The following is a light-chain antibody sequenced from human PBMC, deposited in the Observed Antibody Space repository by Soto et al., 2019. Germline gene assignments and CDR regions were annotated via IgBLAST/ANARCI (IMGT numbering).Light chain of an antibody. V-gene: IGLV2-14*01. Sequence: QSALTQPASVSGSPGQSITISCTGTSSDVGAYNSVSWFQQHPGKAPKLMIYDVSNRPSGVSNRFSGSKSGNTASLTISGLQAEDEADYYCNSYTTSSTLVFGGGTKVTVL. CDR2: DVS. J-gene: IGLJ2*01. CDR3: NSYTTSSTLV. CDR1: SSDVGAYNS.